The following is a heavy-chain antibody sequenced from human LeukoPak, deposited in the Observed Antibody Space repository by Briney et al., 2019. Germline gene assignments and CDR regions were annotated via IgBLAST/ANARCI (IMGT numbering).Heavy chain of an antibody. D-gene: IGHD3-10*01. CDR3: AREEQLWSGDYFMDV. V-gene: IGHV3-21*05. Sequence: PGGSLRLSCAASGFTFSDYSMTWVRQAPGKGLEWLSYISSSSSFIYYADSVKGRFTISRDNAKNSLFLQMNSLRAEDTAVYYCAREEQLWSGDYFMDVWGKGTTVTVSS. CDR2: ISSSSSFI. CDR1: GFTFSDYS. J-gene: IGHJ6*03.